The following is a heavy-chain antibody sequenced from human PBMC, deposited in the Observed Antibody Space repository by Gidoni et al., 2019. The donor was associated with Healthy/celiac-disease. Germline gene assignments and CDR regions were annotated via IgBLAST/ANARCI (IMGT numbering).Heavy chain of an antibody. CDR1: GGSVSGYY. Sequence: QVQLQQWGAGLLKPEETLSRTGAVYGGSVSGYYWSWIRQPPGKGLEWTGATTHRGRTTYTPSLSSLVTIPVDTSKILFPLPLSSVPPADTAVYYCARARILNYGTRWFDPWGQGPLVTVAS. D-gene: IGHD1-7*01. V-gene: IGHV4-34*01. CDR3: ARARILNYGTRWFDP. CDR2: TTHRGRT. J-gene: IGHJ5*02.